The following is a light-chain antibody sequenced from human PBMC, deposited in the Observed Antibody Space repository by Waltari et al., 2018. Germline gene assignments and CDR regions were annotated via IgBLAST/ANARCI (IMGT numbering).Light chain of an antibody. Sequence: IAMTQSPSTLSASVGDSVTINCRASQNIGTWVAWYQQKPGKAPKLLIFDGSTLESGVPSRFSGSASGTDFTLTINSLQPDDFASYFCQQYNSYLSSFGQGTKLEI. CDR1: QNIGTW. J-gene: IGKJ2*01. CDR2: DGS. CDR3: QQYNSYLSS. V-gene: IGKV1-5*01.